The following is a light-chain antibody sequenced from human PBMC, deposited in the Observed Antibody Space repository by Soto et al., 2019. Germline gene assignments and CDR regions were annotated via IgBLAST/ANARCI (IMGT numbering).Light chain of an antibody. V-gene: IGLV2-14*01. Sequence: QSALTQPASVSGSPGQSITISCTGTSSDVGGYNYVSWYQQHPGKAPKLMIYDVSNRPSGVSNRFSGSKSGNTASLTISGLQAEYEDDYYCSSYTSSSIVVFGGGTKVTVL. CDR1: SSDVGGYNY. CDR3: SSYTSSSIVV. J-gene: IGLJ2*01. CDR2: DVS.